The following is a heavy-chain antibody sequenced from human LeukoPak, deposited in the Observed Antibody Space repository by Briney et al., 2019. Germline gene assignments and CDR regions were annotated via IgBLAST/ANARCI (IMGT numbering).Heavy chain of an antibody. CDR2: IHPNSGGT. CDR1: GCSFTDGY. V-gene: IGHV1-2*02. Sequence: ASVKVSCKASGCSFTDGYMHWVRQAPGQGPEWMGWIHPNSGGTNYAQKFQGRVALTRDTSIRTAYMELTSLRSDDTAVYFCARGDRVWHFWGQGTLVTVSS. CDR3: ARGDRVWHF. J-gene: IGHJ4*02.